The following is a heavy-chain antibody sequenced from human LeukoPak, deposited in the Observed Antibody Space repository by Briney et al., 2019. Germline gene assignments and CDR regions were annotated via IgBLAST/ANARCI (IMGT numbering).Heavy chain of an antibody. CDR1: GFTFSSYS. V-gene: IGHV3-21*01. Sequence: PGGSLRLSCAASGFTFSSYSMNWVRQAPGKGLEWVSSISSSSSYIYYADSVKGRFTISRDNAKNSPYLQMNSLRAEDTAVYYCARDRDHEAEYFQHWGQGTLVTVSS. D-gene: IGHD3-10*01. CDR3: ARDRDHEAEYFQH. CDR2: ISSSSSYI. J-gene: IGHJ1*01.